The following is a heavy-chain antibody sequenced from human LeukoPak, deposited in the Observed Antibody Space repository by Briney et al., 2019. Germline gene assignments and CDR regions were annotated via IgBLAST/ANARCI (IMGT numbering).Heavy chain of an antibody. V-gene: IGHV4-34*01. CDR2: INHSGST. CDR1: GGSFSGYY. Sequence: PSETLSLTCAVYGGSFSGYYWSWIRQPPGKGLEWIGEINHSGSTNYNPSLKSRVTMSVDTSKNQFSLKLSSVTAADTAVYYCARVGTMVRGVLYYYYMDVWGKGTTVTISS. J-gene: IGHJ6*03. D-gene: IGHD3-10*01. CDR3: ARVGTMVRGVLYYYYMDV.